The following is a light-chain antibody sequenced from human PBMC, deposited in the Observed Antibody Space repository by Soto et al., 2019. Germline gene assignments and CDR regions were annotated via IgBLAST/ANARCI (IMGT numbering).Light chain of an antibody. J-gene: IGKJ2*01. CDR2: GAS. V-gene: IGKV3-15*01. Sequence: EIVMTQSPATLSVSPGERATLSCRASLSVSSNLAWYQQKPGQAPRLLIYGASTRATVIPARFSGSGSGTVFTLTISGLQSEDCAVYYCQQYNNWPYTFGQGTKLEIK. CDR3: QQYNNWPYT. CDR1: LSVSSN.